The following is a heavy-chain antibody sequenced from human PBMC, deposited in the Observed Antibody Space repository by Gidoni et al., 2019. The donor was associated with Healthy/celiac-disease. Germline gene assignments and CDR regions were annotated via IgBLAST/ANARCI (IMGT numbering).Heavy chain of an antibody. CDR2: IYHSGST. V-gene: IGHV4-4*02. Sequence: QVQLQESGPGLVKPSGTLSLTCAVSGGSISSSNRWSWVRQPPGKGLEWIGEIYHSGSTNYNPSLKSRVTISVDKSKNQFSLKLSSVTAADTAVYYCARICEDYSSTYYYYYMDVWGKGTTVTVSS. CDR1: GGSISSSNR. D-gene: IGHD2-21*01. CDR3: ARICEDYSSTYYYYYMDV. J-gene: IGHJ6*03.